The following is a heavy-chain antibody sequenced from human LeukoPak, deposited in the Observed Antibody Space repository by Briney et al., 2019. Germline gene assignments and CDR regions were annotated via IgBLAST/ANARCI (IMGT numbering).Heavy chain of an antibody. Sequence: GGSLRLSCAASGFIFSSYAMSWVRQAPGKGLEWVSAIDNSGFTTYYADSVKGRFTISRDNSKNTLYLQMNSLRAEDTAVYYCAKIDVVTANFDYWGQGSLVTVSS. J-gene: IGHJ4*02. V-gene: IGHV3-23*01. D-gene: IGHD4-23*01. CDR3: AKIDVVTANFDY. CDR2: IDNSGFTT. CDR1: GFIFSSYA.